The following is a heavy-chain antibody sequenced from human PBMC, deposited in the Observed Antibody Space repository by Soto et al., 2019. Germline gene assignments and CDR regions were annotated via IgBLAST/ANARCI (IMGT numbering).Heavy chain of an antibody. CDR1: GFTFSSYW. CDR3: VRETVELATNG. Sequence: EVQLVESGGGLVQPGGSLRLSCAASGFTFSSYWMSWVRQAPGKGLEGVANIKQAGSEKYYVDAVTGRFTISRDNAENSLFLQMRSLRAEDTAVYYCVRETVELATNGWGQGTLVTVSS. D-gene: IGHD5-12*01. V-gene: IGHV3-7*01. J-gene: IGHJ4*02. CDR2: IKQAGSEK.